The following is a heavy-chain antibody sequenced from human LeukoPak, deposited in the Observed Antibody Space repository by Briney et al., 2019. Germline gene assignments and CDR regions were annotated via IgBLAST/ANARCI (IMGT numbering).Heavy chain of an antibody. D-gene: IGHD3-22*01. CDR1: GGSISSHF. CDR3: ARGDSGGSLDPFEY. CDR2: IYYSGST. Sequence: SETLSLTCTVSGGSISSHFWSWIRQPPGKGLEWIGYIYYSGSTDYNPSLKSRVTISLDTSKNQFSLKLSSVTAADTAVYYCARGDSGGSLDPFEYWGQGTLVTVSS. J-gene: IGHJ4*02. V-gene: IGHV4-59*11.